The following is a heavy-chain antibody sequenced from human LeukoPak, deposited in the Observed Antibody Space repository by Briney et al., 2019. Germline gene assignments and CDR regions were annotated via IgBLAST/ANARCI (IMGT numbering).Heavy chain of an antibody. Sequence: HAGTSLRLSCEASGFTFSTFPMHWVRQTPDKRLEWVAVISHDGRDTYYADSVKGRFTISRDNSKNTLYLQMNSLSPEDTAVVYCARVGRVSIYPSYMDVWGKGTTVTVS. CDR2: ISHDGRDT. D-gene: IGHD6-6*01. CDR1: GFTFSTFP. V-gene: IGHV3-30*04. J-gene: IGHJ6*03. CDR3: ARVGRVSIYPSYMDV.